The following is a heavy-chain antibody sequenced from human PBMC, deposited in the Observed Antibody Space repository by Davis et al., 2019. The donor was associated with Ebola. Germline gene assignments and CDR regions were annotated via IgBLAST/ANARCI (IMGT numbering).Heavy chain of an antibody. CDR1: GGSITSSTLFY. CDR2: IYYRGST. CDR3: ARRVVPVRSQGWFDT. J-gene: IGHJ5*02. Sequence: MPSETLSLTCTVSGGSITSSTLFYWGWIRQPPGKGLEWIGSIYYRGSTHYTPSLKSRVTISVDTSKNQFSLKLSSVTAADTAVYYCARRVVPVRSQGWFDTWGQGTLVTVSS. D-gene: IGHD2-15*01. V-gene: IGHV4-39*01.